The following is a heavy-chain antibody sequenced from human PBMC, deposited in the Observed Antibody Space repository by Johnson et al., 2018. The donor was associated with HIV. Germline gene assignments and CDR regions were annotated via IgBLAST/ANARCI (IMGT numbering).Heavy chain of an antibody. J-gene: IGHJ3*02. V-gene: IGHV3-30*02. CDR3: AKDWSRTVGATLGPGAFDI. CDR2: IRYDGSNK. D-gene: IGHD1-26*01. CDR1: GFSFDDYG. Sequence: QVQLVESGGGLVQPGGSLRLSCEGSGFSFDDYGMSWVRQAPGKGLDWVAFIRYDGSNKYYADSVKGRFTISRDNSKNTLYLQMNSLRAEDTAVYYCAKDWSRTVGATLGPGAFDIWGQGTMVTVSS.